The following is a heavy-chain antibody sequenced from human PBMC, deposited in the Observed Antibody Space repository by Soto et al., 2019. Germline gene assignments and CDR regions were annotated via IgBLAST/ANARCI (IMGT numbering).Heavy chain of an antibody. CDR2: INPNSGGT. CDR1: GYTFTGYY. Sequence: ASVKVSCKXSGYTFTGYYMHWVRQAPGQGLEWMGWINPNSGGTNYAQKFQGRVTMTRDTSISTAYMELSRLRSDDTAVYYCARVRYRSSTSCYPGYYYYGMDVWGQGTTVTVSS. V-gene: IGHV1-2*02. CDR3: ARVRYRSSTSCYPGYYYYGMDV. D-gene: IGHD2-2*01. J-gene: IGHJ6*02.